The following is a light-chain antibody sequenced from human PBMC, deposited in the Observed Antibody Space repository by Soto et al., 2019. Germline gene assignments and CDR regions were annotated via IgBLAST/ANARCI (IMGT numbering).Light chain of an antibody. CDR2: TNN. CDR1: GSNIGSNS. Sequence: QSVLTQPPSASGTPGQRVTLSCSGSGSNIGSNSVSWYQQLPGTSPPLLIYTNNQRPSGVPDRFSGSKSGTSASLAISGLRSEDAADYYCAAWDDSLSGYVFGTGTKVTVL. J-gene: IGLJ1*01. V-gene: IGLV1-47*02. CDR3: AAWDDSLSGYV.